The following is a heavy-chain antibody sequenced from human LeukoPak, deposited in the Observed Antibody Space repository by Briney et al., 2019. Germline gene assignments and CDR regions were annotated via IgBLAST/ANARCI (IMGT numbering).Heavy chain of an antibody. CDR2: IYYSGST. V-gene: IGHV4-39*07. J-gene: IGHJ4*02. D-gene: IGHD2-2*01. CDR1: GGSISSSSYY. Sequence: TSETLSLTCTVSGGSISSSSYYWGWIRQPPGKGLEWIGSIYYSGSTYYNPSLKSRVTISVDTSKNQFSLKLSSVTAADTAVYYCASIVVVPAAPRGEFDYWGQGTLVTVSS. CDR3: ASIVVVPAAPRGEFDY.